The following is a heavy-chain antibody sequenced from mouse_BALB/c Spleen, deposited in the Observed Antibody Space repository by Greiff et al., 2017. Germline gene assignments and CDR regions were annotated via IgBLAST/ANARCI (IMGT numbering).Heavy chain of an antibody. CDR2: INPYNGDT. V-gene: IGHV1-20*02. J-gene: IGHJ4*01. D-gene: IGHD1-2*01. CDR1: GYSFTGYF. CDR3: AREGFITTWDPRYYYAMDY. Sequence: EVQLQQSGPELVKPGASVKISCKASGYSFTGYFMNWVMQSHGKSLEWIGRINPYNGDTFYNQKFKGKATLTVDKSSSTAHMELRSLASEDSAVYYCAREGFITTWDPRYYYAMDYWGQGTSVTVSS.